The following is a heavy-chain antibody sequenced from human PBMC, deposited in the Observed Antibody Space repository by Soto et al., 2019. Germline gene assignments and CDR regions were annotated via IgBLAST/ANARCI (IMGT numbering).Heavy chain of an antibody. CDR1: GYTFTSYA. D-gene: IGHD6-6*01. Sequence: QVQLVQSGAEVKKPGASVKVSCKASGYTFTSYAMHWVRLAPGQWLEWMGWINADNGNTKYSQKFRGRVTITRVTSASTAYMELSSLRSEDTAVYYCARTESSSFLDGMDVWGQGTKVTVSS. CDR2: INADNGNT. J-gene: IGHJ6*02. V-gene: IGHV1-3*01. CDR3: ARTESSSFLDGMDV.